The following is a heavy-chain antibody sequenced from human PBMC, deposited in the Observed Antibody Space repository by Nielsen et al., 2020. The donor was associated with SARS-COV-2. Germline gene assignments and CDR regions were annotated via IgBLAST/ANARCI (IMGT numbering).Heavy chain of an antibody. V-gene: IGHV5-51*01. Sequence: GASLQISCQGSGYSFTTYWIGWVRQMPGKGLEWMGIIYPGDSETRYSPSFQGQVTISADKSITTAYLQWHSLKASDTAMYYCARFGPLGYYFDYRGQGTLVTVSS. CDR3: ARFGPLGYYFDY. CDR1: GYSFTTYW. J-gene: IGHJ4*02. CDR2: IYPGDSET. D-gene: IGHD2-2*03.